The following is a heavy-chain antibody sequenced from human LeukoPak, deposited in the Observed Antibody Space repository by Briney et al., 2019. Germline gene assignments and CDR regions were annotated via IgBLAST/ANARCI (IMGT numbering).Heavy chain of an antibody. J-gene: IGHJ4*02. D-gene: IGHD2-2*01. V-gene: IGHV3-48*03. CDR2: ISSSGGTI. CDR1: GFTFRNYD. CDR3: AREMPSSSCLDS. Sequence: GGSLRLSCAASGFTFRNYDVNWVRQAPRKGLEWVSYISSSGGTIYYADSVKDRFTISRDNAKNSLYLQMNSLRVEDTAVYYCAREMPSSSCLDSWGQGTLVTVSS.